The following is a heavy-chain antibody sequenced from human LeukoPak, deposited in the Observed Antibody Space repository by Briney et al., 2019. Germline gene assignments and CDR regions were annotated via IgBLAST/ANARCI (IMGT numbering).Heavy chain of an antibody. J-gene: IGHJ5*02. CDR1: GYTFTSYY. D-gene: IGHD4-17*01. Sequence: ASVKVSCKASGYTFTSYYMHWVRQAPGQGLEWMGIINPSGGSTSYAQKFQGRVTMTRDTSISTAYMELSRLRSDDTAVYYCARPYGDYGDNWFDPWGQGTLVTVSS. CDR2: INPSGGST. CDR3: ARPYGDYGDNWFDP. V-gene: IGHV1-46*01.